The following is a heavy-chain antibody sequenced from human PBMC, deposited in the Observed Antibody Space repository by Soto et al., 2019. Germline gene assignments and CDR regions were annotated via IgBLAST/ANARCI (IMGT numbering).Heavy chain of an antibody. CDR1: GYSFTSYW. CDR3: ERPHGLSYYWFVW. D-gene: IGHD3-10*01. CDR2: IYPGDSDT. J-gene: IGHJ5*01. V-gene: IGHV5-51*01. Sequence: GESLKISCKGSGYSFTSYWIGWVRQMPGKGLEWMGIIYPGDSDTRYSPSFQGQVTISVDKSIQTTYLQWNSLKASDTAMYFCERPHGLSYYWFVWWGQGNRVTGTS.